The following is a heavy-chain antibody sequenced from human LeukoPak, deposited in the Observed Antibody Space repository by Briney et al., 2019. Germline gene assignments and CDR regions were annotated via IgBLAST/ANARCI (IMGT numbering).Heavy chain of an antibody. J-gene: IGHJ4*02. CDR1: GFIFSSYA. CDR3: AVDIVVVPAAPPPPHFDY. D-gene: IGHD2-2*03. Sequence: GGSLRLSCEASGFIFSSYAMHWVRQAPGKGLEWVAVVSYDGINTYSADSVKGRFTISRDNSKNTLYLQMNSLRAEDTAVYYCAVDIVVVPAAPPPPHFDYWGQGTLVTVSS. CDR2: VSYDGINT. V-gene: IGHV3-30-3*01.